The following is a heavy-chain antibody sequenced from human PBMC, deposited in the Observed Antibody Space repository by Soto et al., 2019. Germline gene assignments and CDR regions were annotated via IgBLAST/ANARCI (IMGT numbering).Heavy chain of an antibody. J-gene: IGHJ6*02. Sequence: QVQLVESGGGVVQPGRSLRLSCAASGFTFSSYAMHWVRQAPGKGLEWVAVISYDGSNKYYADSVKGRFTISRDNYKNTLYLQMNSLRAEDTAVYYCAREGSGWYYYYYGMDVWGQGTTVTVSS. CDR1: GFTFSSYA. V-gene: IGHV3-30-3*01. CDR3: AREGSGWYYYYYGMDV. D-gene: IGHD6-19*01. CDR2: ISYDGSNK.